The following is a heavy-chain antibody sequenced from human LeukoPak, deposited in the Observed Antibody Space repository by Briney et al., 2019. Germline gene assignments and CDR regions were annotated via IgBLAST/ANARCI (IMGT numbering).Heavy chain of an antibody. Sequence: PGGSLRLSCAASGFTVSSNYMSWVRQAPGKGLEWVSVIYSGGSTYYADSVKGRFTISRDNSKNTLYLQMNSLRAEDTAVYYCARGRQLVTGAFDIWGQGTMVTDSS. CDR1: GFTVSSNY. J-gene: IGHJ3*02. CDR3: ARGRQLVTGAFDI. V-gene: IGHV3-53*01. D-gene: IGHD6-13*01. CDR2: IYSGGST.